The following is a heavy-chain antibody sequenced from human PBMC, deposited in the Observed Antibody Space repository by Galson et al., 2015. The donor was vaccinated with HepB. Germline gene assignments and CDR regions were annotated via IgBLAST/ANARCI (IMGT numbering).Heavy chain of an antibody. Sequence: SVKVSCKASGYTFIGYYMHWVRQAPGQGLEWMGWISAYNGNTNYAQKLQGRVTMTTDTSTSTAYMELRSLRSDDTAVYYCARVRLLQSSLPLNWGQGTTVTVSS. CDR1: GYTFIGYY. J-gene: IGHJ6*02. CDR3: ARVRLLQSSLPLN. V-gene: IGHV1-18*04. CDR2: ISAYNGNT. D-gene: IGHD2-15*01.